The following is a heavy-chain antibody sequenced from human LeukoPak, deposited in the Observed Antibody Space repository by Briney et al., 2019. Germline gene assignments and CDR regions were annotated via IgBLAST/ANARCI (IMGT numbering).Heavy chain of an antibody. J-gene: IGHJ4*02. V-gene: IGHV1-69*05. CDR3: ARVVSYGSGSYNLDY. Sequence: SVKVSCKASGDTFSSYTITWVRQAPGQGLEWMGGIIPVFGTPNYAQKFKGRVTITTDESTSTGYMELSSLTSEDTAVYYCARVVSYGSGSYNLDYWGQGTLVTVSS. D-gene: IGHD3-10*01. CDR2: IIPVFGTP. CDR1: GDTFSSYT.